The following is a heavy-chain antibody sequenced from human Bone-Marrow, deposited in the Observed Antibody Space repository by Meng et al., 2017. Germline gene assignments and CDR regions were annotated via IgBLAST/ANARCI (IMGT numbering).Heavy chain of an antibody. D-gene: IGHD1-26*01. CDR2: IIPIFGTA. V-gene: IGHV1-69*06. CDR3: ARVVGYSGGYELDP. Sequence: VQLVKSGAGVKKPGSSVKVYCKASGGTFSSYAISWVRQAPGQGLEWMGGIIPIFGTANYAQKFQGRVTITADKSTSTAYMELSSLRSEDTAVYYCARVVGYSGGYELDPWGQGTLVTVSS. J-gene: IGHJ5*02. CDR1: GGTFSSYA.